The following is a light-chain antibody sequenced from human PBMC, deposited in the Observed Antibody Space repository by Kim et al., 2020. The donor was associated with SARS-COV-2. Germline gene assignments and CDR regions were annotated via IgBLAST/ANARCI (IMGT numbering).Light chain of an antibody. CDR3: QVWDSATVV. Sequence: SVAWGQTARITCGGRNIEDKNVHGYQQKPGQAPGMVIYRDTNRPSGIPERFSGSNSGDTATLTISRAQAGDEADYYCQVWDSATVVFGGGTQLTVL. CDR2: RDT. V-gene: IGLV3-9*01. CDR1: NIEDKN. J-gene: IGLJ2*01.